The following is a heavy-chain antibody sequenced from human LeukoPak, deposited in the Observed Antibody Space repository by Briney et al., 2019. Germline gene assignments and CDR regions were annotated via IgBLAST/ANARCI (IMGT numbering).Heavy chain of an antibody. D-gene: IGHD5-12*01. J-gene: IGHJ4*02. CDR1: GGSISSGGYY. Sequence: PSETLSLTCTVSGGSISSGGYYWSWIRQHPGKGLEWIGYIYYSGSTYYNPSLKSRVTISVDTSKNQLSLKLSSVTAADTAVYYCARAHGGYDRLGEYCFDYWGQGTLVTVSS. V-gene: IGHV4-31*03. CDR3: ARAHGGYDRLGEYCFDY. CDR2: IYYSGST.